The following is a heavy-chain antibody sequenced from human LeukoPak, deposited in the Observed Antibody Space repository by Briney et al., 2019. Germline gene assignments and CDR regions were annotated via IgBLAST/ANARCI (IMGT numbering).Heavy chain of an antibody. V-gene: IGHV4-34*01. CDR2: IYYSGST. CDR1: GGSFSGYY. Sequence: SETLSLTCAVYGGSFSGYYWSWIRQPPGKGLEWIGSIYYSGSTYYNPSLKSRVTISVDTSKNQFSLKLSSVTAADTAVYYCARDLSESSGYIVWGQGTMVTVSS. D-gene: IGHD3-22*01. J-gene: IGHJ3*01. CDR3: ARDLSESSGYIV.